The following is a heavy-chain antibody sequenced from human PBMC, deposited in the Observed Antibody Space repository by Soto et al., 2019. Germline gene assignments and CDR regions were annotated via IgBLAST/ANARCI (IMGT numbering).Heavy chain of an antibody. CDR1: GFTFSDYY. D-gene: IGHD3-3*01. Sequence: GGSLRLSCAASGFTFSDYYMSWIRQAPGKGLEWVSYISSSGSTIYYADSVKGRFTISRDNAKNSLYLQMNSLRAEDTAVYYCARNFPLCDFWSGYAFDIWGQGTMVTVSS. J-gene: IGHJ3*02. CDR2: ISSSGSTI. V-gene: IGHV3-11*01. CDR3: ARNFPLCDFWSGYAFDI.